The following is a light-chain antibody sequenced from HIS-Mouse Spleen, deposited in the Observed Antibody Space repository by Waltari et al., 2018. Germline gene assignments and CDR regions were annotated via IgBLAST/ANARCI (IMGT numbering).Light chain of an antibody. V-gene: IGLV2-14*01. CDR3: SSYTSSSTLV. Sequence: QSALPPPASVSGSPGQSLTISRPGTSSDDAGDNYVSWYQQHPGNAPKLMIYEVSNRPSGVSNRFSGSKSGNTASLTISGLQAEDEADYYCSSYTSSSTLVFGGGTKLTVL. CDR2: EVS. CDR1: SSDDAGDNY. J-gene: IGLJ2*01.